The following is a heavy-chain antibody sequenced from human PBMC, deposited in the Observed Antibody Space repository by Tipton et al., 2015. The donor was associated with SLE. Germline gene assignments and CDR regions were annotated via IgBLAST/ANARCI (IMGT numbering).Heavy chain of an antibody. V-gene: IGHV4-59*02. CDR1: VASVRSYF. CDR3: ASVPANFGSLLEFVD. Sequence: TLSLTCTVSVASVRSYFWSWVRQPPGKGLEWIGYFYYSDTYNYSPSLKSRVTISVDTSKNQVSLNLTAVTAADTAVYFCASVPANFGSLLEFVDWGQGSLVTVSS. J-gene: IGHJ4*02. D-gene: IGHD1-1*01. CDR2: FYYSDTY.